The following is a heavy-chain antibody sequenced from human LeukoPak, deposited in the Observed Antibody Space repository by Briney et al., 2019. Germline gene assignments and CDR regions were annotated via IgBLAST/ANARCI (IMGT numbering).Heavy chain of an antibody. CDR3: AREAAAAHPDY. D-gene: IGHD6-13*01. CDR1: GFTFSSYW. J-gene: IGHJ4*02. CDR2: IKKDGSEK. Sequence: GGSLRLSCAASGFTFSSYWMSWVRQAPGKGLEWVANIKKDGSEKYYVDSVKGRFTISRDNAKNALYLQMNSLRAEDTAVYYCAREAAAAHPDYWGQGTLVVVSA. V-gene: IGHV3-7*05.